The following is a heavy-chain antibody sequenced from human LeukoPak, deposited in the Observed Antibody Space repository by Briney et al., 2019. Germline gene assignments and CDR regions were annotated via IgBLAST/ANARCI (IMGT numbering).Heavy chain of an antibody. Sequence: GGSLRLSCAASGFTFSSYWMHWVRQAPGKGLVWVSRINSDGSSTSYADSVKGRFTISRDNAKNTLYLQMNSLRAEDTAVYYCARDPVGEVRYFDWLPTGGLDYWGQGTLVTVSS. D-gene: IGHD3-9*01. CDR2: INSDGSST. V-gene: IGHV3-74*01. CDR3: ARDPVGEVRYFDWLPTGGLDY. J-gene: IGHJ4*02. CDR1: GFTFSSYW.